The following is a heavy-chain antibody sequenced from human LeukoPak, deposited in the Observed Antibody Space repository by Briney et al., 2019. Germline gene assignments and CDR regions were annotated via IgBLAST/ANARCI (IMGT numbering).Heavy chain of an antibody. CDR1: GYSISSGYY. Sequence: SETLSLTCAVSGYSISSGYYWGWIRQPPGTGLEWIGSIYHSGSTYYNPSLKSRVTISVDTSKNQFSLKLSSVTAADTAVYYCARPYRGRFDYWGQGTLVTVSS. V-gene: IGHV4-38-2*01. CDR2: IYHSGST. CDR3: ARPYRGRFDY. J-gene: IGHJ4*02. D-gene: IGHD1-26*01.